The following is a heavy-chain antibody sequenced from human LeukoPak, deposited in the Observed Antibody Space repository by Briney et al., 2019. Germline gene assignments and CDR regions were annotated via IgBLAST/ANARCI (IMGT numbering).Heavy chain of an antibody. D-gene: IGHD2-15*01. J-gene: IGHJ4*02. CDR3: AKDLIGWSFDY. CDR1: GFTFSSNA. V-gene: IGHV3-23*01. CDR2: IGSDVRT. Sequence: GGSLRLSCEASGFTFSSNAISWVRQAPGKGLEWVSGIGSDVRTHYADSVKGRFTIYRDNSKNTMYLQMNSLRAEDTDVYYCAKDLIGWSFDYWGQGTMVTVSS.